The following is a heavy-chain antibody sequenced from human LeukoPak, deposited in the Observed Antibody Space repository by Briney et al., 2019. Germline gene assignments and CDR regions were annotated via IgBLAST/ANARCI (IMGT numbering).Heavy chain of an antibody. D-gene: IGHD3-9*01. CDR1: GFTFSSYG. CDR3: AKSGLLRYFDWLSP. J-gene: IGHJ5*02. CDR2: ISYDESNK. V-gene: IGHV3-30*18. Sequence: GGSLRLSCAASGFTFSSYGMHWVRQAPGKGLEWVAVISYDESNKYYADSVKGRFTISRDNSKNTLYLQMNSLRTEDTAVYYCAKSGLLRYFDWLSPWGQGTLVAVSS.